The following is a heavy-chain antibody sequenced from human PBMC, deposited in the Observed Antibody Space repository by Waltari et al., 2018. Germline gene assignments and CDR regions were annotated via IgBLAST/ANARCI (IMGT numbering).Heavy chain of an antibody. J-gene: IGHJ4*02. Sequence: EVQLVTSGGGLVQPGRSLRLACVGSGFRFDDYAMYWVRQRPGKGLEWLSGIGWNSGAIGYVDSVRGRFSTYRDNARKSLYLQMGRLRPEDTALYYCVKGGWGFGAFYEQHWGQGIQVTVSS. CDR3: VKGGWGFGAFYEQH. CDR1: GFRFDDYA. D-gene: IGHD3-10*01. V-gene: IGHV3-9*01. CDR2: IGWNSGAI.